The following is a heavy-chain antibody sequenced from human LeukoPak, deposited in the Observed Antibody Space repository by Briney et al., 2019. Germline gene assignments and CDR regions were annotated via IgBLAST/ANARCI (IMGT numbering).Heavy chain of an antibody. CDR2: IIPIFGTA. D-gene: IGHD3-22*01. J-gene: IGHJ5*02. CDR1: GGTFSSYA. CDR3: AGGDQYYYDSSGYPSENWFDP. Sequence: SSVKVSCKASGGTFSSYAISWVRQAPGQGLEWMGRIIPIFGTANYAQKFQGRVTITTDESTSTAYMELSSLRSEDTAVYYCAGGDQYYYDSSGYPSENWFDPWGQGTLVTVSS. V-gene: IGHV1-69*05.